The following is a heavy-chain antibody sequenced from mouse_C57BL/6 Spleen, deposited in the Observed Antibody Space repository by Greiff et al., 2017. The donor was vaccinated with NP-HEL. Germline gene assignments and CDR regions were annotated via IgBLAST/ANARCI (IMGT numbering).Heavy chain of an antibody. CDR3: ARDYGSNYYYAMDY. D-gene: IGHD1-1*01. V-gene: IGHV1-76*01. CDR2: IYPGSGNT. CDR1: GYTFTDYY. Sequence: QVQLKESGAELVRPGASVKLSCKASGYTFTDYYINWVKQRPGQGLEWIARIYPGSGNTYYNEKFKGKATLTAEKSSSTAYMQLSSLTSEDSAVYFCARDYGSNYYYAMDYWGQGTSVTVSS. J-gene: IGHJ4*01.